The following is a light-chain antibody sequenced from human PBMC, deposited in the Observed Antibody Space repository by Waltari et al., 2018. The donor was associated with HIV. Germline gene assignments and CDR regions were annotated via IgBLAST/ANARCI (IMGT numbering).Light chain of an antibody. CDR1: QTVNRW. Sequence: DIQMTQSPSTLSPSVGDRVTITCRASQTVNRWLAWLQQRPGKAPKLLISQASNLQNGVPSRVSGSGSGTEFTLTISSLQPDDSATYYCQQYETNPYTFGQGTKLQIK. CDR2: QAS. J-gene: IGKJ2*01. V-gene: IGKV1-5*03. CDR3: QQYETNPYT.